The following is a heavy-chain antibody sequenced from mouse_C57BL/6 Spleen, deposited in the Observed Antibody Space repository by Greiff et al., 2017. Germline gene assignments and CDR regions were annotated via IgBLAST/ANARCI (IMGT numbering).Heavy chain of an antibody. CDR1: GFTFSDYG. CDR2: ISSGSSTI. J-gene: IGHJ4*01. Sequence: EVQLVESGGGLVKPGGSLKLSCAASGFTFSDYGMHWVRQAPEKGLEWVAYISSGSSTIYYADTVKGRFTLSRDNAKNTLFPQMTSLRSEDTAMYYCARSTRAMDYWGQGTSVTVSS. D-gene: IGHD2-1*01. CDR3: ARSTRAMDY. V-gene: IGHV5-17*01.